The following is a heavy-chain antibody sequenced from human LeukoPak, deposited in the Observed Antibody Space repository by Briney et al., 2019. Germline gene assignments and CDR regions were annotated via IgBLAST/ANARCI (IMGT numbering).Heavy chain of an antibody. CDR2: IYYSGST. CDR3: ARGQLSRSYYLNNWFDP. V-gene: IGHV4-59*08. Sequence: SETLSLTCSVSGGSISSYYWSWIRQPPGKGLEWIGYIYYSGSTNYNASLKSRVTISVDTSKNQFSLKLSSVTAAVTAVYYCARGQLSRSYYLNNWFDPWGQGTLVTVSS. D-gene: IGHD1-26*01. CDR1: GGSISSYY. J-gene: IGHJ5*02.